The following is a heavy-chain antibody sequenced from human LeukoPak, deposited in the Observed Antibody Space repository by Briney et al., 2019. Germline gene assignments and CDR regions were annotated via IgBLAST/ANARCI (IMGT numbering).Heavy chain of an antibody. CDR3: TAAPNTTPGSLGH. J-gene: IGHJ4*02. V-gene: IGHV3-11*01. D-gene: IGHD6-25*01. CDR1: GFSFSDYY. Sequence: GGSLRLSCAASGFSFSDYYMNWIRQAPGKGLEWVSYSSSSGSSTYYADSVKGRFTVSRDYAENALFLQMNSLRAEDTAVYYCTAAPNTTPGSLGHWGQGTLVTVSS. CDR2: SSSSGSST.